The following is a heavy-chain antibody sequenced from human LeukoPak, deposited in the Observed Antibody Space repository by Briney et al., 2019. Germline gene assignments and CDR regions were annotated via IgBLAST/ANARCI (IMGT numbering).Heavy chain of an antibody. D-gene: IGHD6-19*01. J-gene: IGHJ4*02. Sequence: SGGSLRLSCAASGFTFRNYVIHWVRQAPGKGLEWVSAISGSGGSTYYADSVKGRFTISRDNSKNTLYLQMNSLRAEDTAVYYCAKDEDASGWFDYWGQGTLVTVSS. V-gene: IGHV3-23*01. CDR3: AKDEDASGWFDY. CDR1: GFTFRNYV. CDR2: ISGSGGST.